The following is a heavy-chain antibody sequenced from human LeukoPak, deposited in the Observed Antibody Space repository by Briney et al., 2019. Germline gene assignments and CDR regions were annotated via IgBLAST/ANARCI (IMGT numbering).Heavy chain of an antibody. J-gene: IGHJ4*02. CDR1: GGTFSSYT. Sequence: SVKVSCKASGGTFSSYTTSWVRQAPGQGLEWMGRIIPILGIANYAQKFQGRVTITADKSTSTAYMELSSLRSEDTAVYYCARGYSNYVGYFDYWGQGTLVTVSS. V-gene: IGHV1-69*02. CDR2: IIPILGIA. D-gene: IGHD4-11*01. CDR3: ARGYSNYVGYFDY.